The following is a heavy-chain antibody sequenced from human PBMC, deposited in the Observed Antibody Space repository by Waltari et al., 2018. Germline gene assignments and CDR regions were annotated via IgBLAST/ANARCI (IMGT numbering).Heavy chain of an antibody. V-gene: IGHV3-21*01. Sequence: EVQLVESGGGLVKPGGSLRLSCAASGFTFSSYSMNWFGQAPGKGLGWFSSISSSSSYIYYADSVKGRFTISRDNAKNSLYLQMNSLRAEDTAVYYCARDVLVGATPQDYWGQGTLVTVSS. CDR1: GFTFSSYS. D-gene: IGHD1-26*01. CDR3: ARDVLVGATPQDY. J-gene: IGHJ4*02. CDR2: ISSSSSYI.